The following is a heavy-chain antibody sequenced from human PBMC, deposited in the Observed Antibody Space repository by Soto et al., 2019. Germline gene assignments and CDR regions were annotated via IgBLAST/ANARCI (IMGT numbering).Heavy chain of an antibody. V-gene: IGHV4-59*01. Sequence: SETLSLTCTVSGASMNNYYGSWVRQPPGKGLEWIGYMYYSGGSNSNPSLKGRVTISVDTSKNQISLKLTSVTAADTAVYYCVRSGHSFGGVMWGQGTLVTVSS. CDR2: MYYSGGS. CDR3: VRSGHSFGGVM. J-gene: IGHJ4*02. CDR1: GASMNNYY. D-gene: IGHD3-16*01.